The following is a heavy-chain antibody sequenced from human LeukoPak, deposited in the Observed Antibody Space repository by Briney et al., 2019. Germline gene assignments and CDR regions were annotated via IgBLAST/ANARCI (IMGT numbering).Heavy chain of an antibody. CDR3: ARAFTSTGYYYVEY. Sequence: GGSLRLSCAASGFTFSSYSMNWVRQAPGKGLEWVSSISSSSSYIYYADSVKGRFTISRDNAKNSLYLQMNSLRAEDTAVYYCARAFTSTGYYYVEYWGQGTLVTVSS. D-gene: IGHD3-22*01. V-gene: IGHV3-21*01. CDR2: ISSSSSYI. J-gene: IGHJ4*02. CDR1: GFTFSSYS.